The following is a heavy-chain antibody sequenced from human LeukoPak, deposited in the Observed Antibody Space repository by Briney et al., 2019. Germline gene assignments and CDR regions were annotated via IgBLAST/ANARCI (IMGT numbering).Heavy chain of an antibody. CDR1: GYYFPTFW. CDR2: IYPDDSNT. D-gene: IGHD5-24*01. Sequence: GESLKISCKASGYYFPTFWIGWVRQMPGKGLEWMGIIYPDDSNTRYSPSFQGQVTISADKSISTAYLQWSSLKASDTAMYYCARRSGRDGYSDYWGQGTLVTVSS. J-gene: IGHJ4*02. CDR3: ARRSGRDGYSDY. V-gene: IGHV5-51*01.